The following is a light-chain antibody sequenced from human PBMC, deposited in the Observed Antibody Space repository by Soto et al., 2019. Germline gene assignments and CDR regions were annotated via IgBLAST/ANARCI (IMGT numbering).Light chain of an antibody. J-gene: IGKJ5*01. Sequence: EIVLTQSPTTLSLSPGERATLSCRASQGVSNYLAWYQQTPGQAPRPLIYDASNRATGIPARFSGSGSGTDFPLTISSLEPEDFAVYFCQHYNNSLPITFGQGTRRENK. V-gene: IGKV3-11*01. CDR2: DAS. CDR3: QHYNNSLPIT. CDR1: QGVSNY.